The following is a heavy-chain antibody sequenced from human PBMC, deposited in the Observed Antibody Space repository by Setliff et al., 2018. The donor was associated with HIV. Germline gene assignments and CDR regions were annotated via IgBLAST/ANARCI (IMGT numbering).Heavy chain of an antibody. CDR2: VTPALYLT. Sequence: ASVKVSCKTSGGFLSNNGIARVRQAPGQGLEWMGGVTPALYLTTHAEKFQSRVTFTTDDSTSSVYMELSSLRSDDTATYYCATDSGVVPPRTLDIWGQGTVVTVSS. CDR1: GGFLSNNG. J-gene: IGHJ3*02. CDR3: ATDSGVVPPRTLDI. V-gene: IGHV1-69*10. D-gene: IGHD3-16*01.